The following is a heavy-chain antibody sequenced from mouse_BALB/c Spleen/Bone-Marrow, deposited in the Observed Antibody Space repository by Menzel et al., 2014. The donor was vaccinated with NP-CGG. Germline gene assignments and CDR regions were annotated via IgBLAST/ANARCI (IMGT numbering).Heavy chain of an antibody. V-gene: IGHV1-69*01. D-gene: IGHD2-4*01. Sequence: VQLHQSGAEFVLPGASVKMSCKASGSTFTAQWIHMVKQFPGQCLACLGALFTSDSYINYNQKFKGKASLTVDASSSTAYMHLSSLTSDDSAVYYCAGGGHDFSLDYWGQGTSVIV. J-gene: IGHJ4*01. CDR2: LFTSDSYI. CDR1: GSTFTAQW. CDR3: AGGGHDFSLDY.